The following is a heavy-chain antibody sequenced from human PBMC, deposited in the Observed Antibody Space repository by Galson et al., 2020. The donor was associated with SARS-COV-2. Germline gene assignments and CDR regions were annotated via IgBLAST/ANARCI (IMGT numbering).Heavy chain of an antibody. Sequence: GESLKISCAASGFAFSDNYMDWVRQAPGKGLEWVGRSRSKASSYRTEYAASVKGRFTISRDDSKNSLYLQMNSLKSDDTAVYYCASGRSGSCFDYWGQGTLVTVSS. V-gene: IGHV3-72*01. CDR3: ASGRSGSCFDY. CDR1: GFAFSDNY. J-gene: IGHJ4*02. D-gene: IGHD1-26*01. CDR2: SRSKASSYRT.